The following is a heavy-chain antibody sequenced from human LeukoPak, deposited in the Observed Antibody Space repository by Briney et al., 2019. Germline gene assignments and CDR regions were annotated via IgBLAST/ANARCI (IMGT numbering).Heavy chain of an antibody. V-gene: IGHV1-24*01. Sequence: ASVKVSYKVSGYTLTELSMHWVRQAPGKGLEWMGGFDPEDGETIYAQKFQGRVTMTEDTSTDTAYMELSSLRSEDTAVYYSATKYADQIPLDYWGQGTLVTVSS. CDR3: ATKYADQIPLDY. CDR2: FDPEDGET. CDR1: GYTLTELS. J-gene: IGHJ4*02.